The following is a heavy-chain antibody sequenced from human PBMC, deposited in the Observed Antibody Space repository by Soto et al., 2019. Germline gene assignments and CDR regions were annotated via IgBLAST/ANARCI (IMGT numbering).Heavy chain of an antibody. J-gene: IGHJ4*02. D-gene: IGHD2-21*01. CDR1: GFTFSSYS. V-gene: IGHV3-30-3*01. Sequence: QVQLVESGGGVDQPGRSLRLSCADSGFTFSSYSMHWVRQAPGKGLEWVEAMSYDGHSKYFAASVKGRFTISRDNSKNTLSVQMMCLGTADSAVYYCARGRTVRDHDDFDSCGQGTLVTVSS. CDR2: MSYDGHSK. CDR3: ARGRTVRDHDDFDS.